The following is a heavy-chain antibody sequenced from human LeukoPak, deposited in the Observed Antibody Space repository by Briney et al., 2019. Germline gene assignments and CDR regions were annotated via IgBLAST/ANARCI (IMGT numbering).Heavy chain of an antibody. CDR1: GGSFSGYY. J-gene: IGHJ6*04. CDR3: ARDLRRAVAGHYYYYGMDV. CDR2: INHSGST. V-gene: IGHV4-34*01. Sequence: ASETLSLTCAVYGGSFSGYYWSWIRQPPGKGLEWIGEINHSGSTNYNPSLKSRVTISVDTSKNQFSLKLSPVTAADTAVYYCARDLRRAVAGHYYYYGMDVWGKGTTVTVSS. D-gene: IGHD6-19*01.